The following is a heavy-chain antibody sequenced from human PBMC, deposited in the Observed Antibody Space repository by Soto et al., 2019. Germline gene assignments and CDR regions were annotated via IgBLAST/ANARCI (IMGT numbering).Heavy chain of an antibody. CDR2: ISGSGGST. Sequence: GGSLRLSCAASGFTFSSYAMSWVRQAPGKGLEWVSAISGSGGSTYYADSVKGRFTISRDNSKNTLYLQMNSLRVEDTAVYYCAKVGGNYYDSSGYYYWGQGTLVTVSS. CDR1: GFTFSSYA. V-gene: IGHV3-23*01. D-gene: IGHD3-22*01. J-gene: IGHJ4*02. CDR3: AKVGGNYYDSSGYYY.